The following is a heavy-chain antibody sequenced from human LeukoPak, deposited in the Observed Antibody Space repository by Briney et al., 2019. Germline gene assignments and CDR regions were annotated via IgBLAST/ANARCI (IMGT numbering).Heavy chain of an antibody. D-gene: IGHD3-16*01. CDR2: IYYTGTT. CDR3: VRRDQHVSSDS. J-gene: IGHJ4*02. Sequence: PSETLSLTCSVSGGSISSSSFFWDWIRQPPGKGLECIGSIYYTGTTYYNPSLKGRVTMSVDTSKDQFSLKLTSVTAADTAVYFCVRRDQHVSSDSWGQGTLVTVSS. V-gene: IGHV4-39*01. CDR1: GGSISSSSFF.